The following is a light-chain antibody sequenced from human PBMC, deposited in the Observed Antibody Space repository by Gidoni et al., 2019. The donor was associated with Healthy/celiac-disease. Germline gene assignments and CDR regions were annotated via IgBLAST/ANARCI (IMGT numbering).Light chain of an antibody. CDR2: DVS. Sequence: PLTHPASVSGSPGQSITISCTGTSSDVGGYNYVSWYQQHPGKAPNLMIYDVSNRPSGVSNRFSGSKSGNTASLTISGLQAEDEADYYCSSYTSSSTLVFGTGTKVTVL. V-gene: IGLV2-14*01. CDR3: SSYTSSSTLV. J-gene: IGLJ1*01. CDR1: SSDVGGYNY.